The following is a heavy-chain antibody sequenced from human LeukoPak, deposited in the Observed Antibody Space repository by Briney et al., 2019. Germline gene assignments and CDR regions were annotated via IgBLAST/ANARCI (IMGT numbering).Heavy chain of an antibody. V-gene: IGHV1-46*01. D-gene: IGHD1-26*01. J-gene: IGHJ4*02. CDR2: INPSGGST. CDR1: GYTFPSYY. Sequence: ASVKVSCKASGYTFPSYYMYWVRQAPGQGLECMGIINPSGGSTSYAQKFQDRVTMTWDMSTTTVYMELSSLKSDDTAVYYCARVAMSGIGSDDFWGQGTLVTASS. CDR3: ARVAMSGIGSDDF.